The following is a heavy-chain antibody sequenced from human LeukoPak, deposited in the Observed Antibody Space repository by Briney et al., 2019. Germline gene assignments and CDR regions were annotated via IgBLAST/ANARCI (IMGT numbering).Heavy chain of an antibody. CDR1: GDSVSSNSAA. CDR2: TYYRSKWYN. V-gene: IGHV6-1*01. D-gene: IGHD2-15*01. CDR3: ARVRCSGGSCYSPYYFDY. Sequence: SQTPSLTCAISGDSVSSNSAAWNWIRQSPSRGLEWLGRTYYRSKWYNDYAVSVKSRITINPDTSKNQFSLQLNSVTPEDTAVYYCARVRCSGGSCYSPYYFDYWGQGTLVTVSS. J-gene: IGHJ4*02.